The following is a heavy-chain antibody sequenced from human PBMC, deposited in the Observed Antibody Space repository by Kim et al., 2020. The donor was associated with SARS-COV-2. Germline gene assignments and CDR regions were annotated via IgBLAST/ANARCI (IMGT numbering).Heavy chain of an antibody. V-gene: IGHV3-7*05. J-gene: IGHJ5*02. Sequence: GGSLRLSCATSGFSFSSYWMSWVRQAPGKGLEWVANIKQDGSDKYYVDSVKGRFTISRDNAKNSLYLQMNSLRAEDTAVYFCARDRVHDYIWGPRPHWFDPGGQGTLVTVSS. D-gene: IGHD3-16*01. CDR2: IKQDGSDK. CDR3: ARDRVHDYIWGPRPHWFDP. CDR1: GFSFSSYW.